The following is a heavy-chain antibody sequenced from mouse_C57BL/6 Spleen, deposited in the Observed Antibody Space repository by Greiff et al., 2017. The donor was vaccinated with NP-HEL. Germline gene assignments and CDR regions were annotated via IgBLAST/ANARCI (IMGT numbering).Heavy chain of an antibody. CDR1: GYSITSGYS. V-gene: IGHV3-6*01. CDR3: AREPGAMDY. J-gene: IGHJ4*01. CDR2: ISYDGSN. Sequence: EVKLMESGPGLVKPSQSLSLTCSVPGYSITSGYSWHWLRQFPGHKLEWIGYISYDGSNNYNPSLKNRISITRDTSKNQFFLKLNSVTTEDTATYYCAREPGAMDYWGQGTSVTVSS.